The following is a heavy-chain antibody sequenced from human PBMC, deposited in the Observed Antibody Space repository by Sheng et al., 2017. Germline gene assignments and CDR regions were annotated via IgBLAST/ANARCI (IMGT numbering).Heavy chain of an antibody. CDR1: GGTFSSYA. Sequence: QVQLVQSGAEVKKPGSSVKVSCKASGGTFSSYAISWVRQAPGQGLEWMGGIIPIFGTANYAQKFQGRVTITADESTSTAYMELSSLRSEDTAVYYCARDVTLTMVRGGYYYYGMDVWGQGTTVTVSS. J-gene: IGHJ6*02. CDR3: ARDVTLTMVRGGYYYYGMDV. V-gene: IGHV1-69*01. D-gene: IGHD3-10*01. CDR2: IIPIFGTA.